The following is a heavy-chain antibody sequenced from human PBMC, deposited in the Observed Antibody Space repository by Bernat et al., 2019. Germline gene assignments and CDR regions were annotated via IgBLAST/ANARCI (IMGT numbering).Heavy chain of an antibody. D-gene: IGHD4-17*01. J-gene: IGHJ6*02. CDR3: AREDGDPSDYEYGMDV. CDR2: INPNSGAT. CDR1: GYTFTGYY. V-gene: IGHV1-2*04. Sequence: QVQLVQSGAEVKKPGASVKVSCKASGYTFTGYYMHWVRQAPGQGLEWMGWINPNSGATNYAQKCQGWVTMTRDTSISTAYMELSRLRSDDTAVYYCAREDGDPSDYEYGMDVWGQGTTVTVSS.